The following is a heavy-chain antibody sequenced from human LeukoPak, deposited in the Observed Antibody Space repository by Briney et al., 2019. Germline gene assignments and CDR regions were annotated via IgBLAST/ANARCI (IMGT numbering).Heavy chain of an antibody. CDR1: GGTFSSYA. V-gene: IGHV1-69*05. Sequence: GASVKVSCKASGGTFSSYAISWVRQAPGQGLEWMGGIIPIFGTANYAQKFQGRVTITTDESTSTAYMELSSLRSEDTAVYYCAGGKARPLSGSLYYFDYWGQGTLVTVSS. CDR2: IIPIFGTA. D-gene: IGHD1-26*01. J-gene: IGHJ4*02. CDR3: AGGKARPLSGSLYYFDY.